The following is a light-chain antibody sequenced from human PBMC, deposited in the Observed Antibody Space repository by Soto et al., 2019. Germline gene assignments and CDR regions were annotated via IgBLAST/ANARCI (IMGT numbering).Light chain of an antibody. CDR3: QQYNSYSWT. CDR1: QSVSNN. J-gene: IGKJ1*01. CDR2: GAS. V-gene: IGKV3-15*01. Sequence: EIVMTQSPATLSVSPGERATLSCRASQSVSNNLAWYQKKPGQAPRLLIYGASTRATGIPARFSGSGSGTEFTLTISSLQSEDFATDYCQQYNSYSWTFGQVTKVEIK.